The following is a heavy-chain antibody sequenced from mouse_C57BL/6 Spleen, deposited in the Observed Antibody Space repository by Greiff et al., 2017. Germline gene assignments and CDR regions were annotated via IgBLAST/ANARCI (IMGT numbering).Heavy chain of an antibody. Sequence: VNVVESGPGLVAPSQSLSITCTVSGFSLTSYGVHWVRQPPGKGLEWLVVIWSDGSTTYNSALKSRLSISKDNSKSQVFLKMNSLQTDDTAMYYCARQANWDGGYAMDYWGQGTSVTVSS. D-gene: IGHD4-1*01. CDR1: GFSLTSYG. V-gene: IGHV2-6-1*01. CDR3: ARQANWDGGYAMDY. CDR2: IWSDGST. J-gene: IGHJ4*01.